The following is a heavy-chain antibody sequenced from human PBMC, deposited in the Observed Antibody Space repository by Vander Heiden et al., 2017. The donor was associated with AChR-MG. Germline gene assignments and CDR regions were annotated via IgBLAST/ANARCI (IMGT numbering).Heavy chain of an antibody. V-gene: IGHV1-69*06. CDR2: IIPIFGTA. CDR1: GGTFSSYA. Sequence: QVQLVQSGAEVKKPGSSVKASCKASGGTFSSYAIGWVRHAPGQGLEGMGGIIPIFGTANYAQKFQGRVTITADKSTSTAYMELSSLRSEDTAVYYCARSHYDFWSGYPYYYGMDVWGQGTTVTVSS. D-gene: IGHD3-3*01. CDR3: ARSHYDFWSGYPYYYGMDV. J-gene: IGHJ6*02.